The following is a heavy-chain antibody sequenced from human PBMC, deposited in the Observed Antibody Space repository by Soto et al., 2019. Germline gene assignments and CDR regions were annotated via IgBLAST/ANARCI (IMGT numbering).Heavy chain of an antibody. D-gene: IGHD6-6*01. CDR3: ARWVGSSSSSHFDY. J-gene: IGHJ4*02. V-gene: IGHV3-30-3*01. CDR2: ISYDGSNK. CDR1: GFTFSSYA. Sequence: GGSLRLSCAASGFTFSSYAMHWVRQAPGKGLEWVAVISYDGSNKYYADSVKGRFTISRDNSKNTLYLQMNSLRAEDTAVYYCARWVGSSSSSHFDYWGQGTLGTVSS.